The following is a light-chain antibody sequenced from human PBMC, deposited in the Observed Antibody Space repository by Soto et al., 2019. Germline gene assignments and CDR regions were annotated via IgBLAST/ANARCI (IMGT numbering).Light chain of an antibody. V-gene: IGKV3-20*01. CDR1: QSIKSNI. CDR2: GAS. CDR3: QQYGSPALS. Sequence: DIVLTQSPGTPYLSPGERATPSCRASQSIKSNIFAWYQQTPGQSPRLLIYGASSRAAGIPDRFSGSGSGTDFSLTITRVAPEDVALYYCQQYGSPALSFGGGTKVEI. J-gene: IGKJ4*01.